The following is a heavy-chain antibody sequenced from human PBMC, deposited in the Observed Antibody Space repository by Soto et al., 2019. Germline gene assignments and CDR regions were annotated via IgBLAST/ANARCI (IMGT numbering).Heavy chain of an antibody. Sequence: DVQLVESGGGLVQPGRSLRLSCAASGFIFEDYAMHWVRQPPGKGLEWVSGIGWNSGTIAYADSVKGRFTISRDNAKNSLYLQMNSLRAEDTALYYCANERDILGRDDAFDVWGQGTMVTVSS. CDR1: GFIFEDYA. D-gene: IGHD5-12*01. CDR2: IGWNSGTI. J-gene: IGHJ3*01. CDR3: ANERDILGRDDAFDV. V-gene: IGHV3-9*01.